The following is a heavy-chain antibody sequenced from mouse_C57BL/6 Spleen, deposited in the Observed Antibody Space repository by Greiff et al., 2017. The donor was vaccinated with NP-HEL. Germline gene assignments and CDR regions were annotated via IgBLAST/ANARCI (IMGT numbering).Heavy chain of an antibody. CDR1: GFTFSSST. J-gene: IGHJ2*01. V-gene: IGHV5-9*01. CDR2: ISGGGGNT. Sequence: EVKLVESGGGLVKPGGSLKLSCAASGFTFSSSTMSWVRQTPEKRLEWVATISGGGGNTYYPDSVKGRFTISRDNAKNTLYLQMSSLRSEDTALYYCARHDWGDSYYFDYWGQGTTLTVSS. CDR3: ARHDWGDSYYFDY. D-gene: IGHD4-1*01.